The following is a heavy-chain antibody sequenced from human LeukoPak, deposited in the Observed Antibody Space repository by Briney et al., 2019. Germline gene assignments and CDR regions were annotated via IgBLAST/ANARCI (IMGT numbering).Heavy chain of an antibody. CDR1: LDSASSNIAS. CDR3: ATARVASMFFDY. Sequence: SQTLSLTCAISLDSASSNIASCNWIRQSPSRGLEWLGKTYYKSKWYNDYAVSVKSRITITPDTSKTPFSLHINSVTPEDPAVYSCATARVASMFFDYWGQGNLVTVSS. J-gene: IGHJ4*02. V-gene: IGHV6-1*01. D-gene: IGHD6-19*01. CDR2: TYYKSKWYN.